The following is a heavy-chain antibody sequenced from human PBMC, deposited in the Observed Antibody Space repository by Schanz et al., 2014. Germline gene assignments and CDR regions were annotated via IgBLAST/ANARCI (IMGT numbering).Heavy chain of an antibody. Sequence: VKLLESGGHLVQPGGSLRLSCVASGFTFSGYAMSWVRQAPGKGLEWVSYISSSGSYTNYADSVKGRFTTSRDNGKKSMYLQMNSLRAEDTAVYYCARLDSSSWYPRYWGQGTLVTVSS. CDR3: ARLDSSSWYPRY. CDR1: GFTFSGYA. D-gene: IGHD6-13*01. CDR2: ISSSGSYT. V-gene: IGHV3-11*03. J-gene: IGHJ4*02.